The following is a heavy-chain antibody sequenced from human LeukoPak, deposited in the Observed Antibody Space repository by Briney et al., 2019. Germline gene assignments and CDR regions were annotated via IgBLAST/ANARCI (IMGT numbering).Heavy chain of an antibody. CDR1: GGSISSSNW. CDR2: IYYSGSI. D-gene: IGHD3-3*01. J-gene: IGHJ4*02. Sequence: SETLSLTCAVSGGSISSSNWWSWVRQPPGKGLEWIGYIYYSGSINYNPSLKSRVTISVDTSKNRFSLKLNSVTAADTAVYYCARDFGYGGPFDYWGQGTLVTVSS. CDR3: ARDFGYGGPFDY. V-gene: IGHV4-4*02.